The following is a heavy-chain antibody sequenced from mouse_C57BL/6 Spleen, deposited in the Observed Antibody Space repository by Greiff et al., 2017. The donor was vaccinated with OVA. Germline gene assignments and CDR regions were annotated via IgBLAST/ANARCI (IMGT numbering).Heavy chain of an antibody. CDR3: ARNNGYYDD. J-gene: IGHJ2*01. Sequence: VLLQQSGAELARPGASVKMSCKASGYTFTSYTMHWVKQRPGQGLEWIGYVNPSSGYTKYNQKFKDKATLTADKSSSTSYMQLSSLTSEDAAVYYCARNNGYYDDWGQGTTLTVSS. V-gene: IGHV1-4*01. D-gene: IGHD2-3*01. CDR1: GYTFTSYT. CDR2: VNPSSGYT.